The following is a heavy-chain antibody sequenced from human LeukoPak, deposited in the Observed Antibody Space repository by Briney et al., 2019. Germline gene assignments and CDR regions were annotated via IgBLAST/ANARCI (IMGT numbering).Heavy chain of an antibody. CDR2: ISPNSGGT. CDR1: GYTFTSYG. V-gene: IGHV1-2*02. J-gene: IGHJ6*03. D-gene: IGHD6-19*01. CDR3: ARGVAGTYYYYYMDV. Sequence: ASVKVSCKASGYTFTSYGISWVRQAPGQGLEWMGWISPNSGGTNYAQKFRGGVTMTRETSISTAYMELSRLTSDDTAVYYCARGVAGTYYYYYMDVWGKGTTVTVSS.